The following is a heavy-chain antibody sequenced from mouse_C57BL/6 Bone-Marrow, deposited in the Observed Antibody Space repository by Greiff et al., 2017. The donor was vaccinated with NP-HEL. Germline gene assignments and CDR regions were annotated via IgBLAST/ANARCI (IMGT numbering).Heavy chain of an antibody. CDR1: GYTFTTYP. V-gene: IGHV1-47*01. Sequence: QVQLQQSGAELVKPGASVKMSCKASGYTFTTYPIEWMKQNHGKSLEWIGNFHPYNDDTKYNEKFKGKATLTVDTSSSTAYMQLSSLTSEDSAVYYCARGVAWFAYWGQGTLVTVSA. CDR2: FHPYNDDT. D-gene: IGHD1-1*02. CDR3: ARGVAWFAY. J-gene: IGHJ3*01.